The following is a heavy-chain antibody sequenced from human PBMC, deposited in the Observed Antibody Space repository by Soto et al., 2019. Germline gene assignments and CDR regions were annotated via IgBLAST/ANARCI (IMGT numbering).Heavy chain of an antibody. J-gene: IGHJ4*02. D-gene: IGHD2-8*01. Sequence: SETLSLTCTVSGGSISSSSYYWGWIRQPPGKGLEWIGSIYYSGSTYYNPSLKSRVTISVDTSKNHFSLQLSSVTAADTAVYYCVRRVNGVFDYWGQGTLVTVSS. CDR3: VRRVNGVFDY. V-gene: IGHV4-39*02. CDR2: IYYSGST. CDR1: GGSISSSSYY.